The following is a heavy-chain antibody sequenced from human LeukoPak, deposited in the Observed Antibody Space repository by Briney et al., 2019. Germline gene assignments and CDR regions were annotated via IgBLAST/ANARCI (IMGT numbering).Heavy chain of an antibody. Sequence: PSETLSLTCAVYGGSFSGYYWSWLRQPPGKGLEWIGEINHSGSTNYNPSLKSRVTISVDTPKNQFSLKLSSVTAADTAVYYCARGRSYYYGSGSYPNWGQGTLVTVSS. D-gene: IGHD3-10*01. CDR1: GGSFSGYY. J-gene: IGHJ4*02. V-gene: IGHV4-34*01. CDR2: INHSGST. CDR3: ARGRSYYYGSGSYPN.